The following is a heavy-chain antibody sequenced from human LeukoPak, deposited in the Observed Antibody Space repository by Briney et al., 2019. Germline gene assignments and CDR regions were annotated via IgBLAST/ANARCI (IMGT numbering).Heavy chain of an antibody. CDR2: INHSGST. J-gene: IGHJ4*02. D-gene: IGHD5-12*01. V-gene: IGHV4-34*01. CDR3: ARVLVQGNGYSGYDEPFDY. CDR1: GGSFSGYY. Sequence: SETLSLTCAVSGGSFSGYYWSWIRQPPGKGLEWIGEINHSGSTNYNPSLKSRVTISVDTSKNQFSLKLSSVTAADTAVYYCARVLVQGNGYSGYDEPFDYWGQGTLVTVSS.